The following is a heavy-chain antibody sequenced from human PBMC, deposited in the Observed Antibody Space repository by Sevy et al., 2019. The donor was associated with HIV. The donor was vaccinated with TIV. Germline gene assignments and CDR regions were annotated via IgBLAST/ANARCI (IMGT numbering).Heavy chain of an antibody. CDR2: ISGSGGST. CDR3: AKGSGIAAARQSLYFDY. V-gene: IGHV3-23*01. Sequence: GGSLRLSCAASGFTFSSYAMSWVRQAPGKGLEWVSAISGSGGSTYYADSVKGRFTISRDNSKNTLYLKMNSLRAEDTAVYYCAKGSGIAAARQSLYFDYWGQGTLVTVSS. J-gene: IGHJ4*02. CDR1: GFTFSSYA. D-gene: IGHD6-13*01.